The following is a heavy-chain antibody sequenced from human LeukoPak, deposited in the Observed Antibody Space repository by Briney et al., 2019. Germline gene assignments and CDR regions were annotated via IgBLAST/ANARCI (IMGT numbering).Heavy chain of an antibody. CDR3: ASHGPREDSSGYYLSDAFDI. V-gene: IGHV4-59*08. D-gene: IGHD3-22*01. CDR1: GGSISSYY. Sequence: SETLSLTCTVSGGSISSYYWSWIRQPPGKGLEWIGYIYYSGSTNYNPSLKSRVTISVDTSKNQFSLKLSSVTAADTAVYYCASHGPREDSSGYYLSDAFDIWGQGTMVTVSS. CDR2: IYYSGST. J-gene: IGHJ3*02.